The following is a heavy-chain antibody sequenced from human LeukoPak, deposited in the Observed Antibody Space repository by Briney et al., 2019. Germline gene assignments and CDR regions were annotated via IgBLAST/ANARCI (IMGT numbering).Heavy chain of an antibody. CDR1: GGTFSSYA. V-gene: IGHV1-69*06. D-gene: IGHD6-19*01. Sequence: SVKVSCKASGGTFSSYAISWVRQAPGQGLEWMGGIIPIFGTANYAQKFQGRVTITADKSTSTAYMELSSLRSEDTAVYYCARGAPGRSAVAYYFDYWGQGTLVTVSS. CDR2: IIPIFGTA. CDR3: ARGAPGRSAVAYYFDY. J-gene: IGHJ4*02.